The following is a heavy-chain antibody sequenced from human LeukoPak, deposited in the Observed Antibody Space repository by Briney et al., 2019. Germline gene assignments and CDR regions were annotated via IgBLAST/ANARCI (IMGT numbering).Heavy chain of an antibody. Sequence: GGSLRLSCAASGFTFSDYYMSWIRQAPGKGLEWVSYISTTGSTKYYSDSVKGRFTISRDNAKNSLYLQTNSLRAEDTAVYYCARVPTTVTYTDYWGQGTLVTVSS. CDR2: ISTTGSTK. V-gene: IGHV3-11*01. J-gene: IGHJ4*02. CDR3: ARVPTTVTYTDY. CDR1: GFTFSDYY. D-gene: IGHD4-17*01.